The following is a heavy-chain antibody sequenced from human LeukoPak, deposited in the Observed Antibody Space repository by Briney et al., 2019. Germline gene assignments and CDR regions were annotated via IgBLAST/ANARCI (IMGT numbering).Heavy chain of an antibody. D-gene: IGHD3-10*01. CDR1: GITFSNYH. V-gene: IGHV3-23*01. Sequence: GGSLRLSCAASGITFSNYHMIWVRQAPGKGLECVSSISNNGANTYYADSMRGRFTISRDNSQNTVGLQMNSLTAGDTAIYYCAKGRYGSGGEFDYWGQGTLVTVFS. J-gene: IGHJ4*02. CDR2: ISNNGANT. CDR3: AKGRYGSGGEFDY.